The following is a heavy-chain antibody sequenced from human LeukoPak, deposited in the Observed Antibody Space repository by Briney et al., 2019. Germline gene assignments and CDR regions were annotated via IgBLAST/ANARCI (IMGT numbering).Heavy chain of an antibody. J-gene: IGHJ6*03. V-gene: IGHV4-39*07. CDR3: ARGRLTMVRGVPPSSYYYYMDV. CDR1: GGSISSSSYY. CDR2: IYYSGST. D-gene: IGHD3-10*01. Sequence: SETLSLTCTVSGGSISSSSYYWGWIRQPPGKGLEWIGSIYYSGSTYYNPSLKSRVTISVDTSKNQFSLKLSSVTAADTAVYYCARGRLTMVRGVPPSSYYYYMDVWGKGTTVTVSS.